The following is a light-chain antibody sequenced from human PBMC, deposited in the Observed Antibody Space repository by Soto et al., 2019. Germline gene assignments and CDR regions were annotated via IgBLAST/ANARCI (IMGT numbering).Light chain of an antibody. CDR2: KAS. V-gene: IGKV1-5*03. Sequence: GDRVIITCRASQSISGWLAWYQQKPGIAPKLLIYKASTLQTGVPSRFSGSGSGTDFTLSITSLQPDDSATYYCQQAKTFPWTFGQGTKVDIK. CDR3: QQAKTFPWT. J-gene: IGKJ1*01. CDR1: QSISGW.